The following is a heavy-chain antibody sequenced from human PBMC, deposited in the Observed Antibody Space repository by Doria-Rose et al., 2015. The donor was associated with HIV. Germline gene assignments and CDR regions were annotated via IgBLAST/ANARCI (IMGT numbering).Heavy chain of an antibody. CDR2: IFSDDER. Sequence: QVQLVQSGPVLVKPTETLTLTCTVSGVSLSSPGMGVSWTRQPPGKALEWLAKIFSDDERSYKTSLKSRLTIARGTSKSQVVLTMTDMDPVDTATYYCARIKSSRWYHKYYFDFWGQGTLVIVSA. CDR1: GVSLSSPGMG. CDR3: ARIKSSRWYHKYYFDF. D-gene: IGHD6-13*01. J-gene: IGHJ4*02. V-gene: IGHV2-26*01.